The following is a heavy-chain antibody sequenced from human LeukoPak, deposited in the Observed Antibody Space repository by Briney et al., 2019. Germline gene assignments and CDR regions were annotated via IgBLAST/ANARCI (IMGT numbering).Heavy chain of an antibody. CDR2: ISFDGSQK. J-gene: IGHJ5*02. D-gene: IGHD3-10*01. CDR1: GFTFSNYG. V-gene: IGHV3-30*02. Sequence: GGSLRLSRAASGFTFSNYGMHWVRQAPGKGLEWVALISFDGSQKYYADSVKGRFTISRGNSKSTVYLQMNSLRVEDAAVYYCSKDLTSDFGGDLDPWGQGTLVTVSS. CDR3: SKDLTSDFGGDLDP.